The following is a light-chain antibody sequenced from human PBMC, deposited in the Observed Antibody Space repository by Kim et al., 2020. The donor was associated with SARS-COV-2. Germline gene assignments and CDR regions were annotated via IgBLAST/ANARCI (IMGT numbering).Light chain of an antibody. CDR2: ETT. J-gene: IGLJ2*01. Sequence: QSVLTQPPSVSGAPGQRVTISCTGSSSNIGAGYDVHWYQQLPGTAPKLLIYETTNRHSGVPDRFSGSRSGSSASLAITGLRAEDEGDYYCQSYDSSLSEVFGGGTQLTVL. CDR3: QSYDSSLSEV. V-gene: IGLV1-40*01. CDR1: SSNIGAGYD.